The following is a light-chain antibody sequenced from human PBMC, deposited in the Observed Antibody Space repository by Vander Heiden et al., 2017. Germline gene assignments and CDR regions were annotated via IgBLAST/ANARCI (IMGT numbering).Light chain of an antibody. Sequence: EIVLTQSPVTLSLSPGERATLSCRASQTISSIYFAWYQQKPGQTPRLLIYDTSSRATGTPDRFRGSGSGTDFTLTISRLEPEDFAVYYCQQYDTSPNTFGQGTRFQIK. J-gene: IGKJ5*01. CDR1: QTISSIY. V-gene: IGKV3-20*01. CDR2: DTS. CDR3: QQYDTSPNT.